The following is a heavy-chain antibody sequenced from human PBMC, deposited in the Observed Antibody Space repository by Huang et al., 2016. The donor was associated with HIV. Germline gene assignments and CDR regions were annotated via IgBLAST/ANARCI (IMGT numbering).Heavy chain of an antibody. CDR2: IHPNSGVT. CDR1: GYIFIGYY. CDR3: ARSPLLGESSSALEF. D-gene: IGHD3-16*01. Sequence: QVQLVQSGAEVKKPGASVKVSCKASGYIFIGYYIQWVRQAPGQGLEWMGRIHPNSGVTKEAEKCQGRVTMTRDTSINTAYMGLRSLRSDDTAVYYCARSPLLGESSSALEFWGQGTLVTVSS. V-gene: IGHV1-2*06. J-gene: IGHJ4*02.